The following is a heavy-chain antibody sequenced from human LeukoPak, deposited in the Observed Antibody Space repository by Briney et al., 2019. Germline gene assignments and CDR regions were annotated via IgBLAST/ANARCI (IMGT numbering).Heavy chain of an antibody. J-gene: IGHJ4*02. CDR3: AKGGCSSTSCYVDY. CDR2: ISYDGSNK. CDR1: GFTFSSYG. D-gene: IGHD2-2*01. Sequence: GGSLRLSCAASGFTFSSYGMHWVRQAPGKGLEWVAVISYDGSNKYYADSVKGRFTISRDNSKNTLYLQMNGLRAEDTAVYYCAKGGCSSTSCYVDYWGQGTLVTVSS. V-gene: IGHV3-30*18.